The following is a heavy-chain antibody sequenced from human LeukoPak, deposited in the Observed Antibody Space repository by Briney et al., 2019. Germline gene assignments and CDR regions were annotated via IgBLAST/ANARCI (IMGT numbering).Heavy chain of an antibody. CDR2: IYPGDSDT. V-gene: IGHV5-51*01. CDR3: ARRAAFDY. J-gene: IGHJ4*02. CDR1: GYNFSNYW. Sequence: GESLKISCKGSGYNFSNYWIGWVRQMPGKGLEWMGIIYPGDSDTRYSPSFQGQVTISADKSISTAYLQWSGLKASDTAMYYCARRAAFDYWGQGTLVTVFS.